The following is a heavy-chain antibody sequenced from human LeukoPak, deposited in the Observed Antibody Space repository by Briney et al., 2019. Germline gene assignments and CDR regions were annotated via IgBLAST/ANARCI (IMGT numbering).Heavy chain of an antibody. D-gene: IGHD3-10*01. CDR1: GFTFSSYA. J-gene: IGHJ4*02. CDR2: ISSSSSYI. CDR3: ARLRTYYGSAYYFDY. Sequence: GGSLRLSCAASGFTFSSYAMSWVRQAPGKGLEWVSSISSSSSYIYYADSVKGRFTISRDNAKNSLYLQMNSLRAEDTAVYYCARLRTYYGSAYYFDYWGQGTLVTVSS. V-gene: IGHV3-21*01.